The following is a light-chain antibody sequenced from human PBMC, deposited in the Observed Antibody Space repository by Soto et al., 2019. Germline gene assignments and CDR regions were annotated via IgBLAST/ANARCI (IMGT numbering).Light chain of an antibody. CDR1: SSNIGNNY. CDR2: DNN. J-gene: IGLJ1*01. CDR3: GTWDSSLSAGV. V-gene: IGLV1-51*01. Sequence: QSVLTQPPSVSAAPGQKVTISCSGSSSNIGNNYVSWYQQLPGTAPKLLTYDNNKRPSGIPDRFSGSKSGTSATLGITGLQTGDEADYYCGTWDSSLSAGVFGTGTKVTVL.